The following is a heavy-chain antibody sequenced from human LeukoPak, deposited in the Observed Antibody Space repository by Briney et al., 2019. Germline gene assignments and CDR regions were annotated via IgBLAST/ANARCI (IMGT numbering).Heavy chain of an antibody. J-gene: IGHJ6*04. CDR3: AKWGGTYYDFWSGSCTDV. D-gene: IGHD3-3*01. Sequence: GGSLRLSCAASGFTFSSYAMGWVRQAPGKGLEWVSAISGSGGSTYYADSVKGRFTISRDNSKNTLYLQMNSLRAEDTAVYYCAKWGGTYYDFWSGSCTDVWGKGTTVTVSS. V-gene: IGHV3-23*01. CDR1: GFTFSSYA. CDR2: ISGSGGST.